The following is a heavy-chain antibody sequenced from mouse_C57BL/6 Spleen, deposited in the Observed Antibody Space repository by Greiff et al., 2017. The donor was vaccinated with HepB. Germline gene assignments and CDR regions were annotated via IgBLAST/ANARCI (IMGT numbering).Heavy chain of an antibody. CDR2: ISDGGSYT. CDR1: GFTFSSYA. D-gene: IGHD2-4*01. CDR3: AREGYDYYFDY. Sequence: EVMLVESGGGLVKPGGSLKLSCAASGFTFSSYAMSWVRQTPEKRLEWVATISDGGSYTYYPDNVKGRFTISRDNAKNNLYLQMSHLKSEDTAMYYCAREGYDYYFDYWGQGTTLTVSS. J-gene: IGHJ2*01. V-gene: IGHV5-4*01.